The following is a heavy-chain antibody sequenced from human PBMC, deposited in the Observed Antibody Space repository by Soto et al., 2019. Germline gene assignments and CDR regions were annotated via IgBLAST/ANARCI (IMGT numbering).Heavy chain of an antibody. Sequence: LSLTCTVSGGSISSYYWSWIRQPPGKGLEWIGYIYYSGSTNYNPSLKSRVTISVDTSKNQFSPKLSSVTAADTAVYYCARDARYYDFWSGYYNPPPDAFDIWGQGTMVTVSS. J-gene: IGHJ3*02. CDR1: GGSISSYY. CDR3: ARDARYYDFWSGYYNPPPDAFDI. CDR2: IYYSGST. V-gene: IGHV4-59*01. D-gene: IGHD3-3*01.